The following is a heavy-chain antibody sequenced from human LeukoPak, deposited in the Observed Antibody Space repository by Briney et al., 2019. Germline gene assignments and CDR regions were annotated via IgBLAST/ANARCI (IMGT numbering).Heavy chain of an antibody. CDR2: INQDGSER. D-gene: IGHD2-15*01. CDR1: RFTFSNYW. Sequence: PGGSLRLSCAASRFTFSNYWMTWVRQAPGKGLEWVANINQDGSERYYVDSVKGRFTISRDNAKSSLYLQMNSLRAEDTAVYYCARSCSGGSCYRGMYYFDYWGQGTLVTVSS. J-gene: IGHJ4*02. V-gene: IGHV3-7*01. CDR3: ARSCSGGSCYRGMYYFDY.